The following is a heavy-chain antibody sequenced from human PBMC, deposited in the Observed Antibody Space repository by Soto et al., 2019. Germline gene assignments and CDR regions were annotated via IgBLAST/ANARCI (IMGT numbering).Heavy chain of an antibody. V-gene: IGHV3-11*01. CDR3: ARGPRHLDY. J-gene: IGHJ4*02. CDR1: GWPFSDNY. CDR2: IDGSGTII. Sequence: QVQLVESGGDMVKPGGSLRLSCAASGWPFSDNYMTWIRQAPGKGLELISYIDGSGTIIVYADSVKGRFIISRDNAKKSLYLQMSSLRAEDTAVYYCARGPRHLDYWGQGTLVTVSS.